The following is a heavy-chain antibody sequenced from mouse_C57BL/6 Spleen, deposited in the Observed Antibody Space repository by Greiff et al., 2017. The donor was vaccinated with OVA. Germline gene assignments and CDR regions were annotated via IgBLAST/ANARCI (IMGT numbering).Heavy chain of an antibody. CDR3: ASPYYYSNYVVFDY. D-gene: IGHD2-5*01. CDR2: IDPANGNT. J-gene: IGHJ2*01. Sequence: VQLKESVAELVRPGASVKLSCTASGFNIKNTYMHWVKQRPEQGLEWIGRIDPANGNTKYAPKFQGKATITADTSSNTAYLQLSSLTSEDTAIYYCASPYYYSNYVVFDYWGQGTTLTVSS. CDR1: GFNIKNTY. V-gene: IGHV14-3*01.